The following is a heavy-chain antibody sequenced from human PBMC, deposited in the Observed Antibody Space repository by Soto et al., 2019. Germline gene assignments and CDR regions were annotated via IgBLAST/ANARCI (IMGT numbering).Heavy chain of an antibody. V-gene: IGHV4-31*01. D-gene: IGHD6-25*01. CDR2: IYYSGST. CDR3: VRESGGYDSSTRYGLDV. Sequence: TPETLSLTCSVSGGSISSVVHYWTWIRQQPVKGLDWIGYIYYSGSTDYKPSLKSLVTISVDRSENQFSLNLSSVTAADTAIYYCVRESGGYDSSTRYGLDVGGQVTTVAVSS. CDR1: GGSISSVVHY. J-gene: IGHJ6*02.